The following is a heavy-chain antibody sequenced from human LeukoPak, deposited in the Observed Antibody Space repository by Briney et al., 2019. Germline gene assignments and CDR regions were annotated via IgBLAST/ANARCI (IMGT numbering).Heavy chain of an antibody. Sequence: GRSLRLSCAASGFTFSSYAMHWVRQAPGKGLEWVAVISYDGSNKYYADSVKGRVTISRDNSKNTLYLQMNSLRAEDTAVYYCAREEYSSSSADYWGQGTLVTVSS. CDR2: ISYDGSNK. J-gene: IGHJ4*02. V-gene: IGHV3-30*04. CDR3: AREEYSSSSADY. CDR1: GFTFSSYA. D-gene: IGHD6-6*01.